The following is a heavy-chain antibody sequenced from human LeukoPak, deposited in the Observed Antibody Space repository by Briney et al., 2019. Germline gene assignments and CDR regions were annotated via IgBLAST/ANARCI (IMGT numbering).Heavy chain of an antibody. D-gene: IGHD5-18*01. CDR1: GGSIRSYY. Sequence: SETLSLTCTVSGGSIRSYYWSWIRQPPGKGLEWIGYIYYSGSTNYNPSLKSRVTISVDTSRNQFSLKLSSVTAADTAVYYCARSPPNYSYGYGAYDYWGQGTLVTVSS. J-gene: IGHJ4*02. V-gene: IGHV4-59*08. CDR3: ARSPPNYSYGYGAYDY. CDR2: IYYSGST.